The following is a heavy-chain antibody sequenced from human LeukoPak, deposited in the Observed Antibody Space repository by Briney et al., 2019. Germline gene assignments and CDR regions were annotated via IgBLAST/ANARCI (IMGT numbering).Heavy chain of an antibody. CDR2: IIPIFGTA. CDR3: ARVEVGGTSLSLSYYYYMDV. CDR1: GGTFSSYA. J-gene: IGHJ6*03. V-gene: IGHV1-69*05. Sequence: GSSVKVSCKAPGGTFSSYAISWVRQAPGQGLEWMGGIIPIFGTANYAQKFQGRVTITTDESTSTAYMELSSLRSEDTAVYYCARVEVGGTSLSLSYYYYMDVWGKGTTVTVSS. D-gene: IGHD1-1*01.